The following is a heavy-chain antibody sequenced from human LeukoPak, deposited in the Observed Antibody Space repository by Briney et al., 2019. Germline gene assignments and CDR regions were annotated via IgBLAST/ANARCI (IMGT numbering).Heavy chain of an antibody. CDR3: ARGPLKYDHVGGSYRYTAHLDS. J-gene: IGHJ4*02. D-gene: IGHD3-16*02. Sequence: ASVKIPCKTSGYTFSHYAVNWVRQAPGQGPEWMGWINIETGNPTYARGFTGRFVFSLDTSVTTAYLQISSLKAEDTAIYFCARGPLKYDHVGGSYRYTAHLDSWGQGTLVTVSA. CDR1: GYTFSHYA. CDR2: INIETGNP. V-gene: IGHV7-4-1*02.